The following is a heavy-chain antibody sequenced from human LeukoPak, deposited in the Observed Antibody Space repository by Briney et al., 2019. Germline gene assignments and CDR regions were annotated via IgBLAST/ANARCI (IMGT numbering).Heavy chain of an antibody. CDR3: ARVGGGQKGYFDY. V-gene: IGHV4-59*12. CDR1: GGSISGYY. Sequence: SETLSLTCSVSGGSISGYYWSWIRQPPGKGLEWIGYINYIGSTNYNPSLESRLTISVDRSKNQFSLQLSSVTAADTAVYYCARVGGGQKGYFDYWGQGTLVTVSS. D-gene: IGHD1-26*01. CDR2: INYIGST. J-gene: IGHJ4*02.